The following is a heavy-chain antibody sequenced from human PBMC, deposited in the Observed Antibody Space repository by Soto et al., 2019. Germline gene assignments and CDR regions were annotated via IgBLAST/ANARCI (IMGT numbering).Heavy chain of an antibody. Sequence: PGGSLRLSCAASGFTFSSYAMHWVRQAPGKGLEWVAVISYDGSNKYYADSVKGRFTISRDNSKNTLYLQMNSLRAEDTAVYYCARAPVSSMIPYYFDYWGQGTLVTVSS. CDR2: ISYDGSNK. D-gene: IGHD3-22*01. J-gene: IGHJ4*02. V-gene: IGHV3-30-3*01. CDR3: ARAPVSSMIPYYFDY. CDR1: GFTFSSYA.